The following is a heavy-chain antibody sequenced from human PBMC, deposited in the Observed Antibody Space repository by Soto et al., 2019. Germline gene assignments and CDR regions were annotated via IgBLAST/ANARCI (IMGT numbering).Heavy chain of an antibody. Sequence: QVQLVESGGGVVQPGRSLRLSCAASGFTFSSYGMHWVRQAPGKGLEWVAVIWYDGSNKYYADSVKGRFTISGDNSKNTLYLQMSSLRAEDTAVYYCARDVHDFWSSSSYYYGMDVWGQGTTVTVSS. CDR1: GFTFSSYG. D-gene: IGHD3-3*01. V-gene: IGHV3-33*01. CDR2: IWYDGSNK. CDR3: ARDVHDFWSSSSYYYGMDV. J-gene: IGHJ6*02.